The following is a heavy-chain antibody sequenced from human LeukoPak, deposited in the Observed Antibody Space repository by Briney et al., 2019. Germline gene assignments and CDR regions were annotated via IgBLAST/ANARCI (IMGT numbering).Heavy chain of an antibody. D-gene: IGHD2-8*02. V-gene: IGHV3-9*01. CDR3: AKGASRDGGVSGA. CDR2: ISWNSGSI. J-gene: IGHJ5*02. CDR1: GLTFDDYA. Sequence: PGGSLRLSCAASGLTFDDYAMRWARHAPGKGLEWVAGISWNSGSIGYADSVRGRFTISRDNAKNSLYLQMNRPRAEDTALYYWAKGASRDGGVSGAWGQGTLVTVSS.